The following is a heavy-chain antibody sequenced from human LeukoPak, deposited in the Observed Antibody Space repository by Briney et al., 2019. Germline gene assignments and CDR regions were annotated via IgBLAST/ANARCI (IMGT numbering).Heavy chain of an antibody. D-gene: IGHD6-19*01. CDR3: ASVRGYSSGWYASGFDP. J-gene: IGHJ5*02. CDR1: GGSISSGGYS. CDR2: IYHSGST. V-gene: IGHV4-30-2*01. Sequence: SETLSLTCAVSGGSISSGGYSWSWIRQPPGKGLEWIGYIYHSGSTNYNPSLKSRVTISLDTSKNQFSLKLTSVTAADTAVYYCASVRGYSSGWYASGFDPWGQGTLVTVSS.